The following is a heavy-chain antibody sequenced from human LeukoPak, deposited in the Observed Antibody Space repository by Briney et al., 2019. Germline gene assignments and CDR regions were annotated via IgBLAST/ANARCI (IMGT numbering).Heavy chain of an antibody. CDR2: IIPIFGTA. CDR3: ARCHYGDYVHYFDY. D-gene: IGHD4-17*01. Sequence: GASVKVSCKASGGTFSSYAISWVRQAPGQGLEWMGGIIPIFGTANYAQKFQGRVTITTDESTSTAYMELSSLRSEDTAVYYCARCHYGDYVHYFDYWGQGTLVTVSS. J-gene: IGHJ4*02. CDR1: GGTFSSYA. V-gene: IGHV1-69*05.